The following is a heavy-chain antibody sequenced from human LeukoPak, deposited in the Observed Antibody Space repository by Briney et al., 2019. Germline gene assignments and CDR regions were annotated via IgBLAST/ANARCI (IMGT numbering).Heavy chain of an antibody. D-gene: IGHD3-9*01. J-gene: IGHJ4*02. V-gene: IGHV1-69*13. Sequence: GASVKVSCKASGGTFSSYAISWVRQAPGQGLEWMGGIIPIFGTANYAQKFQGRVTITADESTSTAYMELSSLRSEDTAVYYCARVHHDILTGPYYFDYWGQGTLVTVSS. CDR2: IIPIFGTA. CDR1: GGTFSSYA. CDR3: ARVHHDILTGPYYFDY.